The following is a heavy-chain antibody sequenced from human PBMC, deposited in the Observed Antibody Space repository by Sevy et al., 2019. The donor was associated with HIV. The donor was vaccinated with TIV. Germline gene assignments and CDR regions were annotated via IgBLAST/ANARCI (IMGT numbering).Heavy chain of an antibody. Sequence: GGSLRLSCAASGFTFSDYYMSWIRQAPGTGLEWISYISTTGSTLYYADSVKGRFTVSRDNAKNSLSLEMNSLRVEETAVYYCAGGVLRWVSYGTYQPWNLDYWGQGSLVTVSS. J-gene: IGHJ4*02. V-gene: IGHV3-11*01. CDR2: ISTTGSTL. CDR3: AGGVLRWVSYGTYQPWNLDY. D-gene: IGHD3-16*01. CDR1: GFTFSDYY.